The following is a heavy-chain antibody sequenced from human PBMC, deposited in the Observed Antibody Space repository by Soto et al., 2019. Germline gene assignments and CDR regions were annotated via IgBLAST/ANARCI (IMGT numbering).Heavy chain of an antibody. CDR1: GFAVSSKY. CDR3: LQTTGRPGLDF. CDR2: IYGGGTT. J-gene: IGHJ4*02. Sequence: EVQLVESGGGLIQPGGSLRLSCAASGFAVSSKYMTWVRQAPGKGLEWVSVIYGGGTTYYADSVKGRFTISRDTSKNTSYLRMNSLTAVDTAGIYCLQTTGRPGLDFWGQGTLVTVSS. D-gene: IGHD1-1*01. V-gene: IGHV3-53*01.